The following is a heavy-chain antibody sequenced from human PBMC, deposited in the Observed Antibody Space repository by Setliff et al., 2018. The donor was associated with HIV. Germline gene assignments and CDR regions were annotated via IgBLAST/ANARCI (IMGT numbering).Heavy chain of an antibody. D-gene: IGHD3-10*01. CDR3: AREWLGYGAYGFDI. J-gene: IGHJ3*02. Sequence: GGSLRLSCATSGFVFPSYWMTWVRQAPGKGLEWVANIRQDGNDKYYVDSVKGRFTISRDNAKSSLYLQMNSLRVEDTAVYYCAREWLGYGAYGFDIWGRGTMVTVSS. V-gene: IGHV3-7*01. CDR2: IRQDGNDK. CDR1: GFVFPSYW.